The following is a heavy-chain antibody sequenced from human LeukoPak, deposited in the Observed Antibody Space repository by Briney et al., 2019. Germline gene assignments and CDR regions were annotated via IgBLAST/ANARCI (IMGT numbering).Heavy chain of an antibody. CDR2: INPNSGGT. Sequence: ASVKVSCKASGYTFTGYYFHWVRQAPGQGLEWMGWINPNSGGTNYAQKFQGWVTMTRDTSISTAYMELSRLRSDDTAVYYCAREAVAGTSDFDYWGQGTLVTVSS. J-gene: IGHJ4*02. CDR3: AREAVAGTSDFDY. D-gene: IGHD6-19*01. CDR1: GYTFTGYY. V-gene: IGHV1-2*04.